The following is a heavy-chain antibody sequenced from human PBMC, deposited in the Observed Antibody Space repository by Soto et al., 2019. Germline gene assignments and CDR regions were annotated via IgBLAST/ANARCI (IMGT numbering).Heavy chain of an antibody. CDR3: AQGAERVNLVAPEAN. CDR2: IIGGGGGT. CDR1: GFTFENFA. Sequence: EVQLLESGGGLVQPGGSLRLSCVASGFTFENFAMSWVRQAPGKGLEWVAGIIGGGGGTNYVESVRGGFTISRDNSQSTLYLQMNSLRVEDTALYYCAQGAERVNLVAPEANWGQRTLVIVSP. V-gene: IGHV3-23*01. J-gene: IGHJ4*02. D-gene: IGHD2-15*01.